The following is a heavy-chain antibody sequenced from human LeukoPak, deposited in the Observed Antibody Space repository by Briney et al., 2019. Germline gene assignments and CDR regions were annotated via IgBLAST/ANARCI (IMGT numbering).Heavy chain of an antibody. Sequence: GGSLRLSCAASGFTLSSYAMSWVRQAPGKGLEWVSGVSGSGGGTYYADSVKGRFTISRDNSKNTLYLQMNSLRAEDTAVYYCAKVYGSGSYYGNYCDYWGQGTLVTVSS. V-gene: IGHV3-23*01. D-gene: IGHD3-10*01. CDR3: AKVYGSGSYYGNYCDY. CDR1: GFTLSSYA. CDR2: VSGSGGGT. J-gene: IGHJ4*02.